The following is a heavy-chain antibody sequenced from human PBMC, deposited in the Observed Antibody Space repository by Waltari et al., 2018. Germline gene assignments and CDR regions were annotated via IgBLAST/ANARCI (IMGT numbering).Heavy chain of an antibody. V-gene: IGHV3-30-3*01. Sequence: QVQVVESGGGVVQPGRSLRLSCVVSGFTFRHYSMHWVRQAPGKGLEWVAVISYDGINEHYGDSVKGRFTISRDNSNNTLHLQMNTLRVEDTAVYYCARDRYCSSASCLGVDQWGQGTLVTVSS. CDR3: ARDRYCSSASCLGVDQ. J-gene: IGHJ4*02. D-gene: IGHD2-2*01. CDR1: GFTFRHYS. CDR2: ISYDGINE.